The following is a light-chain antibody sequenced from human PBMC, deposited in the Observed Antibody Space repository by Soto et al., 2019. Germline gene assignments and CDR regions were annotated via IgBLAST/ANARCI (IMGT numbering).Light chain of an antibody. J-gene: IGKJ5*01. V-gene: IGKV4-1*01. Sequence: DIVMTQSPDSLAVSLGGRATINCKSSQSVFYSSNNKNYLAWYRQKPGQPPKLLIYWASTRESGVPDRFRGSGSGTDFTLTIDSLQAEDVAVYYCQQYYSTPITFGQGTRLEIK. CDR3: QQYYSTPIT. CDR1: QSVFYSSNNKNY. CDR2: WAS.